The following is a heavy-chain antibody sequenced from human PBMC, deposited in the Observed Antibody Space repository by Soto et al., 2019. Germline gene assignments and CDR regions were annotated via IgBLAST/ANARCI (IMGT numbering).Heavy chain of an antibody. CDR3: ARQADIVVVVAATSRWFDP. CDR1: GGSISSSSYY. D-gene: IGHD2-15*01. J-gene: IGHJ5*02. CDR2: IYYSGST. V-gene: IGHV4-39*01. Sequence: SETLSLTCTVSGGSISSSSYYWGWIRQPPGKGLEWIGSIYYSGSTYYNPSLKSRVTISVDTSKNQFSLKLSSVTAADTAVYYCARQADIVVVVAATSRWFDPWGQGTLVTVSS.